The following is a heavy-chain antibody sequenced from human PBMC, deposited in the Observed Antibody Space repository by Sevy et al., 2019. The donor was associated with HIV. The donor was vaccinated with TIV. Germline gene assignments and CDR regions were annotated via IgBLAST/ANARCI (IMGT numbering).Heavy chain of an antibody. Sequence: SETLSLTCAVNGGSFSSYYWSWIRLPPGEGLEWIGEINQSGISKHNPSLTSRITISVDMSKNQFSLKLNSVTAADTAVYYCARRSRVALAGNNWFDPWGQGTLVTVSS. V-gene: IGHV4-34*01. CDR2: INQSGIS. D-gene: IGHD6-19*01. CDR1: GGSFSSYY. J-gene: IGHJ5*02. CDR3: ARRSRVALAGNNWFDP.